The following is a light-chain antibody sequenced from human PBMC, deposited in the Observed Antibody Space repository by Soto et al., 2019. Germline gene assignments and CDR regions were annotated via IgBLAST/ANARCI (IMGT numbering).Light chain of an antibody. CDR3: QQYYSFPQT. J-gene: IGKJ1*01. Sequence: EIVLTQSPGTLSLSPGERATLSCRASQTVLSNLAWYQRKPGQAPRLLIYGASTRATGISARFSGSGSGTEFTLTISCLQSEDFATYYCQQYYSFPQTFGQGTKVDIK. CDR1: QTVLSN. V-gene: IGKV3-15*01. CDR2: GAS.